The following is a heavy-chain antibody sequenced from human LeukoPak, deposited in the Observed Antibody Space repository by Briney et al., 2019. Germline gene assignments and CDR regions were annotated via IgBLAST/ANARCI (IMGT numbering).Heavy chain of an antibody. V-gene: IGHV5-51*01. CDR1: GYSFTSYW. CDR2: IYPGDSDT. J-gene: IGHJ4*02. D-gene: IGHD2-15*01. CDR3: ARLSCCSGGSCSYYFDY. Sequence: KPGESLKISCKGSGYSFTSYWIGWVRQMPGKGLEWMGIIYPGDSDTRYSPSFQGQVTISADKSISTAYLQWSSLKASDTAMYYCARLSCCSGGSCSYYFDYWGQGTLVTVSS.